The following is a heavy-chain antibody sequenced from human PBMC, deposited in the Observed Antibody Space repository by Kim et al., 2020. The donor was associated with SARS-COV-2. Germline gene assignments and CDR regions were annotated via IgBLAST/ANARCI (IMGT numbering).Heavy chain of an antibody. Sequence: SETLSLTCTVSGGSISSYYWSWIRQPPGKGLEWIGYFYYSGSTNYNPSLKSRVSISVDTSKNQLSLKLSSVTAADTAGYYCAREGYYDSSGYYHHDAFDIWGQGTMVTVSS. CDR1: GGSISSYY. CDR2: FYYSGST. V-gene: IGHV4-59*01. J-gene: IGHJ3*02. D-gene: IGHD3-22*01. CDR3: AREGYYDSSGYYHHDAFDI.